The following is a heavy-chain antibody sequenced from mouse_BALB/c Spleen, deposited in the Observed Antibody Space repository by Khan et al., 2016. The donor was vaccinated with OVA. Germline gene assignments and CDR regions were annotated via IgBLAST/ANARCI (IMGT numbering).Heavy chain of an antibody. CDR1: GYTFTDYS. CDR3: ARSDGYYGWFAY. CDR2: KNTETGEP. Sequence: QIQLVQSGPELKKPGETVKISCKASGYTFTDYSMHWVKQAPGKGLNYMGWKNTETGEPTYADDFKGRFAFSLETSASTAYLQINNLKNEDTATYFCARSDGYYGWFAYWGQGTLVTVSA. V-gene: IGHV9-2-1*01. J-gene: IGHJ3*01. D-gene: IGHD2-3*01.